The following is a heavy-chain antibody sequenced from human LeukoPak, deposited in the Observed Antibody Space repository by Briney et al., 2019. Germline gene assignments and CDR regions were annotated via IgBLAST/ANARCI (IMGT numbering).Heavy chain of an antibody. CDR3: ARDGGEGDNSAFDI. J-gene: IGHJ3*02. D-gene: IGHD3-16*01. Sequence: GGSLRLSCAASGVTLSDHHMDWVRQAPGKGLEWVGRTRNKARGYTTEYAASVKGRFTISRDDSKTSLYLQMNSLKTEDTAVYFYARDGGEGDNSAFDIWGQGTVVTVSS. CDR1: GVTLSDHH. CDR2: TRNKARGYTT. V-gene: IGHV3-72*01.